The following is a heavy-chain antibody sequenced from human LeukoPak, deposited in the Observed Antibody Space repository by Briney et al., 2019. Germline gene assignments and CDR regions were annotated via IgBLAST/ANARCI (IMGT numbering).Heavy chain of an antibody. CDR1: GYTFTSYG. D-gene: IGHD3-22*01. CDR2: ISAYSGNT. V-gene: IGHV1-18*01. CDR3: ARDLARYYDSSGYFEDY. Sequence: ASVKVSCKASGYTFTSYGISWVRQAPGQGLEWMGWISAYSGNTNYAQKLQGRVTMTTDTSTSTAYMELRSLRSDDTAVYYCARDLARYYDSSGYFEDYWGQGTLVTVSS. J-gene: IGHJ4*02.